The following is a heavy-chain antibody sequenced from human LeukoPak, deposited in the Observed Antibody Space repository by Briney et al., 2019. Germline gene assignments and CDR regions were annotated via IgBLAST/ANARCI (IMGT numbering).Heavy chain of an antibody. Sequence: SETLSLTCTVSGGSTTRYYWSWIRQPPGKRLEWIGCIFYSGSTSYNPSLKSRVTVSVDSSKNQFSLKLSSVTAADTAVYYCARHPGEYDAFDIWGQGTMVTVSS. V-gene: IGHV4-59*08. CDR3: ARHPGEYDAFDI. CDR1: GGSTTRYY. CDR2: IFYSGST. D-gene: IGHD7-27*01. J-gene: IGHJ3*02.